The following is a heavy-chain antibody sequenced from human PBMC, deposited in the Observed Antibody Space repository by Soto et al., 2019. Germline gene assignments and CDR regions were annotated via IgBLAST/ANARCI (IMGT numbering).Heavy chain of an antibody. D-gene: IGHD1-7*01. CDR1: GAPLAESS. Sequence: DSLKVYCKVAGAPLAESSRHWVRAALGEGLEWMEGFHNVDGETTYPQQFKGRLTMTENTSXYTAYMQLSCLRSEDAAVYYCATLTGPTCEVYGSHGALVTVSS. CDR3: ATLTGPTCEVY. J-gene: IGHJ4*01. V-gene: IGHV1-24*01. CDR2: FHNVDGET.